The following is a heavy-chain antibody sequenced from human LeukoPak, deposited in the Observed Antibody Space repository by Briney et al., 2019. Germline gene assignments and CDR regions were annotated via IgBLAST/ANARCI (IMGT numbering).Heavy chain of an antibody. Sequence: SSETLSLTCTVSGGSISSYYWSWIRQPPGKGLEWIGYIYYSGSTNYNPSLKSRVTISVDTSKNQFSLELSSVTAADTAVYYCARQCRAYCGGDCYWYYFDYWGQGTLVTVSS. J-gene: IGHJ4*02. CDR3: ARQCRAYCGGDCYWYYFDY. V-gene: IGHV4-59*08. D-gene: IGHD2-21*02. CDR2: IYYSGST. CDR1: GGSISSYY.